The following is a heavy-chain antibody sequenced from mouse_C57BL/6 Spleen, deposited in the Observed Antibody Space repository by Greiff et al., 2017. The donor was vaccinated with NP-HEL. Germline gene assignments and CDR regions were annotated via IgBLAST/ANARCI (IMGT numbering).Heavy chain of an antibody. CDR2: ISYDGSN. CDR3: ARVRGGGYFDY. V-gene: IGHV3-6*01. Sequence: EESGPGLVKPSQSLSLTCSVTGYSITSGYYWNWIRQFPGNKLEWMGYISYDGSNNYNPSLKNRISITRDTSKNQFFLKLNSVTTEDTATYYCARVRGGGYFDYWGQGTTLTVSS. D-gene: IGHD1-1*02. CDR1: GYSITSGYY. J-gene: IGHJ2*01.